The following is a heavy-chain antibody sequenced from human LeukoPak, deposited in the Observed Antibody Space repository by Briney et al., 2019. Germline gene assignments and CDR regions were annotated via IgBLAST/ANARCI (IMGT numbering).Heavy chain of an antibody. CDR2: ISSSGSTI. V-gene: IGHV3-11*04. CDR3: ARDSYDILTGPGWFDP. D-gene: IGHD3-9*01. Sequence: GGSLRLSCAASGFTFSSYWMSWIRQAPGKGLEWVSYISSSGSTIYYADSVKGRFTISRDNAKNSLYLQMNSLRAEDTAVYYCARDSYDILTGPGWFDPWGQGTLVTVSS. J-gene: IGHJ5*02. CDR1: GFTFSSYW.